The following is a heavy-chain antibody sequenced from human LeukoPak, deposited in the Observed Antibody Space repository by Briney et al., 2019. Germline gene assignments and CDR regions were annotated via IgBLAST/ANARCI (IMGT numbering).Heavy chain of an antibody. CDR1: GYTFTSYG. J-gene: IGHJ3*02. Sequence: GASVKVSCKASGYTFTSYGISWVRQAPGQGLEWMGWISAYNGNTNYAQKLQGRVTMTTDTSTSTAYMELRSLRSDDTAVYYCARDRYCTNGVSYRSRAFDIWGQGTMVTVSS. D-gene: IGHD2-8*01. CDR2: ISAYNGNT. V-gene: IGHV1-18*01. CDR3: ARDRYCTNGVSYRSRAFDI.